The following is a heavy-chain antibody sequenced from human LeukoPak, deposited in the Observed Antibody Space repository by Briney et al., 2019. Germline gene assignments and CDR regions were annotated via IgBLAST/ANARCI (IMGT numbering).Heavy chain of an antibody. CDR1: GFTFSSYA. V-gene: IGHV3-23*01. CDR2: ISGSGGST. J-gene: IGHJ4*02. D-gene: IGHD2-15*01. CDR3: ARDLGVCSGGTCYPVYDY. Sequence: PGGSLRLSCAASGFTFSSYAMSWVRQAPGKGLEWVSAISGSGGSTYYADSVKGRFTISRDNAENSLDLQMNRLRAEDTAIYYCARDLGVCSGGTCYPVYDYWDQGIPVTVSS.